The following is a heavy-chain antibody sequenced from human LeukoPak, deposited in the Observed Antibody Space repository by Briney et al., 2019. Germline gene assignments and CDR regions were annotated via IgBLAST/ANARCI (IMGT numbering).Heavy chain of an antibody. J-gene: IGHJ4*02. CDR3: ARDGPYCSGGSCYSGFDY. Sequence: PGGSLRLSCAASGFTFRIYAMSWVRQPPGKGLEWVSYITGSGSTIYYADSVKGRFTISRDNAKNSLYLQMNSLRAEDTAVYYCARDGPYCSGGSCYSGFDYWGQGTLVTVSS. CDR2: ITGSGSTI. D-gene: IGHD2-15*01. V-gene: IGHV3-48*03. CDR1: GFTFRIYA.